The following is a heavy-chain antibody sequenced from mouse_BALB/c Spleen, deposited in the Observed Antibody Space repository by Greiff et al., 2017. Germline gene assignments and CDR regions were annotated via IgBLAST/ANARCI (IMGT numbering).Heavy chain of an antibody. J-gene: IGHJ2*01. D-gene: IGHD2-4*01. Sequence: VKVVESGAELVKPGASVKLSCKASGYTFTSYYMYWVKQRPGQGLEWIGEINPSNGGTNFNEKFKSKATLTVDKSSSTAYMQLSSLTSEDSAVYYCTRITTDYWGQGTTLTVSS. V-gene: IGHV1S81*02. CDR1: GYTFTSYY. CDR2: INPSNGGT. CDR3: TRITTDY.